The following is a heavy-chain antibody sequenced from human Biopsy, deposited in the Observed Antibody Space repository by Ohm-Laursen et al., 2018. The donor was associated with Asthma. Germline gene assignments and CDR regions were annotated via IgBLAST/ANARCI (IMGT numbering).Heavy chain of an antibody. CDR1: GYTFRSYG. D-gene: IGHD5-24*01. CDR2: ISPFTGDT. CDR3: ARHPYNFGGFDY. V-gene: IGHV1-18*04. Sequence: GSSVKVSCNASGYTFRSYGVSWVRQAPGQGLEWVGWISPFTGDTHFGQKFQGRVTMTTDTSTDTAYMELRSLRSDDTAVYYCARHPYNFGGFDYWGQGSLVPVSS. J-gene: IGHJ4*02.